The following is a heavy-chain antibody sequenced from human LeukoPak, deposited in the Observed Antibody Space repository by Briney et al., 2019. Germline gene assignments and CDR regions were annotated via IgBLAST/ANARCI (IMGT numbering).Heavy chain of an antibody. J-gene: IGHJ3*02. D-gene: IGHD6-13*01. V-gene: IGHV3-13*01. Sequence: GGSLRLSCAASGFTFSSYDMHWVRQATGKGLEWVSAIGTAGDTHYPGSVKGRFTISRENAKNSLYLQMNSLRGGDTAVYYCARVGQGVRSSSWGGAFGIWGQGTMVTVSS. CDR2: IGTAGDT. CDR3: ARVGQGVRSSSWGGAFGI. CDR1: GFTFSSYD.